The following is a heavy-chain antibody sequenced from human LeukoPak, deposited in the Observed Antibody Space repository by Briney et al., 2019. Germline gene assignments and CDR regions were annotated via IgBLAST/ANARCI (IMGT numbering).Heavy chain of an antibody. V-gene: IGHV4-39*01. CDR1: GGSISSSSYY. CDR3: ARRPQLPTYYFDY. Sequence: SETLSLTCTVSGGSISSSSYYWGWIRQPPGKGLEWIGSIYYSGSTYYNPSLKSRDTISVDTSKNQFSLKLSSVTAADTAVYYCARRPQLPTYYFDYWGQGTLVTVSS. CDR2: IYYSGST. J-gene: IGHJ4*02. D-gene: IGHD2-2*01.